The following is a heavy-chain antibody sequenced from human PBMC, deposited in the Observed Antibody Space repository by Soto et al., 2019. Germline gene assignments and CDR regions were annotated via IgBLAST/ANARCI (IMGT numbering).Heavy chain of an antibody. CDR2: INAVNGNT. Sequence: ASVKVSCKASGYPFTSYAMHWVRQAPGQRLEWMGWINAVNGNTKYTQKFQGRVTITRDTSASTAYMELSSLRSEDTAVYYCARSIVVVTALDYWGQGTLVTVSS. CDR1: GYPFTSYA. D-gene: IGHD2-21*02. J-gene: IGHJ4*02. CDR3: ARSIVVVTALDY. V-gene: IGHV1-3*01.